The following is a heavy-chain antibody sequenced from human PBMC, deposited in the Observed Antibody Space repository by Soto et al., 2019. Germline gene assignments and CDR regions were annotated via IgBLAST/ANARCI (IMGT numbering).Heavy chain of an antibody. V-gene: IGHV1-24*01. CDR1: GYTLTELS. J-gene: IGHJ3*02. CDR3: ATDLVGGSYYDAFDI. D-gene: IGHD1-26*01. CDR2: FDPEDGET. Sequence: ASVKVSCKVSGYTLTELSMHWVRQAPGKGLEWMGGFDPEDGETIYAQKFQGRVTMTEDTSTDTAYMELSSLRSEDTAVYYCATDLVGGSYYDAFDIWGQGTMVTVSS.